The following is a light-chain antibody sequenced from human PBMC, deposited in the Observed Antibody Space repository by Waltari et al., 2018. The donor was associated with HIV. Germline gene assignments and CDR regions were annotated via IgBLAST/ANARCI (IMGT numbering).Light chain of an antibody. CDR1: QSISDL. J-gene: IGKJ3*01. CDR3: QQYNSYSFT. V-gene: IGKV1-5*03. CDR2: KAS. Sequence: DIQMTQSPSTLSASVGDRVTITCRASQSISDLLAWYHQKPGKAPKLLIYKASSLESGVPSRFSGSGSGTEFTLTISSLQPDDFATYYCQQYNSYSFTFGPGTKVDIK.